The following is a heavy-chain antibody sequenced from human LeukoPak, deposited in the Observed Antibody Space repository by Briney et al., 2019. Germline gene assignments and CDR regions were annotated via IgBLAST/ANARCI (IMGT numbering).Heavy chain of an antibody. CDR1: GGSISSSSYY. Sequence: SETLSLTCTVSGGSISSSSYYWGWIRQPPGKGLEWIGSIYYSGSTYYNPSLKSRVTISVDTSKNQFSLKLSSVTAADTAVYYWAFSPYYDILTGSPRAFDIWGQGTMVTVSS. D-gene: IGHD3-9*01. CDR2: IYYSGST. J-gene: IGHJ3*02. CDR3: AFSPYYDILTGSPRAFDI. V-gene: IGHV4-39*01.